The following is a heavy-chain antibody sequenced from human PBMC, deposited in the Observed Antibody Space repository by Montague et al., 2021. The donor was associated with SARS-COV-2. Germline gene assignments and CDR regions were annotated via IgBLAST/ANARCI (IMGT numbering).Heavy chain of an antibody. D-gene: IGHD6-19*01. CDR2: IYYRGST. CDR1: GGSISSSSYY. CDR3: ATQEDPSGWIPGPFDF. V-gene: IGHV4-39*01. Sequence: SETLSLTCTVSGGSISSSSYYWAWIRQPPGKGLEWIGSIYYRGSTYYNPSLKSRVFISVDTSKNQLPLTLTSVTAADTAVYYCATQEDPSGWIPGPFDFWGQGTLLSVSS. J-gene: IGHJ4*02.